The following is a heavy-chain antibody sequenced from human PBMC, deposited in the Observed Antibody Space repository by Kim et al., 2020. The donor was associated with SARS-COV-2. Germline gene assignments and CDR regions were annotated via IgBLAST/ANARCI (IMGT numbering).Heavy chain of an antibody. Sequence: SETLSLTCTVSGGSISSYYWSWIRQPPGKGLEWIGYIYYSGSTNYNPSLKSRVTISVDTSKNQFSLKLSSVTAADTAVYYCASLEGACSSTSCSPRNLFRYFDLWGRGTLVTVSS. J-gene: IGHJ2*01. V-gene: IGHV4-59*13. D-gene: IGHD2-2*01. CDR2: IYYSGST. CDR1: GGSISSYY. CDR3: ASLEGACSSTSCSPRNLFRYFDL.